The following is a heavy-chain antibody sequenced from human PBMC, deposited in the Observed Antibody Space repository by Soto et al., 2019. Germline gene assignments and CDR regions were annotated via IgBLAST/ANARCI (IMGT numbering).Heavy chain of an antibody. D-gene: IGHD3-22*01. V-gene: IGHV3-9*01. CDR3: AKDMDYYDSSFGMDV. Sequence: EVQLVESGGGLVQPGRSLRLSCAVSGFTFHDYAMSWVRQAQGKGLEWVSGIHWNSGSIGYADSVKGRITISRDNGKNTLYVQMNSVRAEDTRLYFCAKDMDYYDSSFGMDVWGQGTTVTVSS. CDR1: GFTFHDYA. J-gene: IGHJ6*02. CDR2: IHWNSGSI.